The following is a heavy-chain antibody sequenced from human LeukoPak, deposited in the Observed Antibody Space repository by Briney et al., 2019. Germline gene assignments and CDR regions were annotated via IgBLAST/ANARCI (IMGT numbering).Heavy chain of an antibody. CDR1: GGTFSSYA. J-gene: IGHJ3*02. CDR2: IIPIFGTA. CDR3: ASRGRGEPRDAFDI. V-gene: IGHV1-69*05. Sequence: VKVSCKASGGTFSSYAISWVRQAPGQGLEWMGRIIPIFGTANYAQKFQGRVTITTDESTSTAYMELSSLRSEDTAVYYCASRGRGEPRDAFDIWGQGTMVTVSS. D-gene: IGHD3-16*01.